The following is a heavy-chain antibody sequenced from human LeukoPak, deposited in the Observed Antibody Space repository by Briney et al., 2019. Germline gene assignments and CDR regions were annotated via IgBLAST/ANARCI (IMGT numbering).Heavy chain of an antibody. CDR2: IYHSGST. J-gene: IGHJ4*02. CDR3: ARKSGSYIVNY. D-gene: IGHD1-26*01. CDR1: GYSISSGYY. V-gene: IGHV4-38-2*02. Sequence: SETLSLTCTVSGYSISSGYYWGWIRQPPGQGLEWIGSIYHSGSTYYNPSLKSRVTISVDTSKNQFSLKLSSVTAADTAVYYCARKSGSYIVNYWGQGTLVTVSS.